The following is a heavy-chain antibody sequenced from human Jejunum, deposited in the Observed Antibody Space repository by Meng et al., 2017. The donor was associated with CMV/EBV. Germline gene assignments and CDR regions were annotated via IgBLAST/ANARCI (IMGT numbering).Heavy chain of an antibody. CDR2: IKTDGSTT. Sequence: FTFSNYWLHWVRQVPGKGLEWVSRIKTDGSTTTYGDSVKGRFTISRDNAKNTLYLQMNSLRGEDTAVYFCAREEWDCSAGVCLNWFDHWGQGTLVTVSS. CDR3: AREEWDCSAGVCLNWFDH. J-gene: IGHJ5*02. CDR1: FTFSNYW. D-gene: IGHD2-8*02. V-gene: IGHV3-74*01.